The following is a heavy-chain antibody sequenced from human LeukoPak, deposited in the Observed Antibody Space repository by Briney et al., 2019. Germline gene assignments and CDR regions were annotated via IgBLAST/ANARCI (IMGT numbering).Heavy chain of an antibody. J-gene: IGHJ4*02. D-gene: IGHD3-3*01. CDR1: GFTFSSYA. CDR2: ISSSGSTI. V-gene: IGHV3-48*04. CDR3: ARDGYDFWSGSLIDY. Sequence: PGRSLRLSCAASGFTFSSYAMHWVRQAPGKGLEWVSYISSSGSTIYYADSVKGRFTISRDNAKNSLYLQMNSLRAEDTAVYYCARDGYDFWSGSLIDYWGQGTLVTVSS.